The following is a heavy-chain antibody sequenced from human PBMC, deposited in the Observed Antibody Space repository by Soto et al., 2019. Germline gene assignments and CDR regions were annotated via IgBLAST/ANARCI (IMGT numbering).Heavy chain of an antibody. V-gene: IGHV4-34*01. CDR3: ARGSSTASWCLQY. CDR1: GGSFSGYY. J-gene: IGHJ1*01. D-gene: IGHD6-13*01. CDR2: INHSGST. Sequence: SETLSLTCAVYGGSFSGYYWSWIRQPPGKGLEWIGEINHSGSTNYNPSLKSRVTISVDTSKNQFSLKLSSVTAADTAVYYCARGSSTASWCLQYWGQRSPVTVSS.